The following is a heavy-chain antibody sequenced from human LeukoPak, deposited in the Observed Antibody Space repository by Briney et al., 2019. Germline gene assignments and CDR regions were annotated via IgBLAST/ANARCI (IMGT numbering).Heavy chain of an antibody. Sequence: SETLSLTCTVSGYSISSGYFWGWIRQPPGKGLEWIGSFYHSGITYYNPSLKSRVTISVEMSKNQFSLKLSSVTAADTAVYYCAKRWQDWGQGTLVTVSS. J-gene: IGHJ4*02. CDR2: FYHSGIT. V-gene: IGHV4-38-2*02. CDR3: AKRWQD. D-gene: IGHD3-16*01. CDR1: GYSISSGYF.